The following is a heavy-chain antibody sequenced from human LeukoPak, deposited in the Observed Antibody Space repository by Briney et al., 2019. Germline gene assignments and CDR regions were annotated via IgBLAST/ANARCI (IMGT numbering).Heavy chain of an antibody. CDR1: GGSISSGGYY. CDR2: IYYSGST. CDR3: ARDQAPYYYDTYGMDV. Sequence: SETLSLTCTVSGGSISSGGYYWSWIRQHPGKGLEWIGYIYYSGSTYYNPSLKSRVTISVDTSKNQFSLKLSSVTAADTAVYYCARDQAPYYYDTYGMDVWGQGTTVTVSS. D-gene: IGHD3-22*01. J-gene: IGHJ6*02. V-gene: IGHV4-31*03.